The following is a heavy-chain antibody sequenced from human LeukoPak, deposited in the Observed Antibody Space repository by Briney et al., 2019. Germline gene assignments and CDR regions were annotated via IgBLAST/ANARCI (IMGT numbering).Heavy chain of an antibody. J-gene: IGHJ4*02. V-gene: IGHV4-34*01. D-gene: IGHD2-2*01. CDR3: AKLAGCSSTSCYSVDY. CDR2: INHSGST. Sequence: SETLSLTCAAYGGSFSGYYWSWIRQPPGKGLEWIGEINHSGSTNYNPSLKSRVTISVDTSKNQFSLKLSSVTAADTAVYYCAKLAGCSSTSCYSVDYWGQGTLVTVFS. CDR1: GGSFSGYY.